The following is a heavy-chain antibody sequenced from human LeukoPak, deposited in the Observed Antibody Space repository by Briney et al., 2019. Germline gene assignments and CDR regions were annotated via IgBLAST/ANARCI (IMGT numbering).Heavy chain of an antibody. CDR1: GYTFTSYY. V-gene: IGHV1-46*01. Sequence: ASVTVSCKASGYTFTSYYMHWVRQAPGQGLEWMGIINPSGGSTSYAQKFQGRVTMTRDMSTSTVYMELSSLRSEDTAVYYCARTNSIVGATDDAFDIWGQGTMVTVSS. CDR2: INPSGGST. CDR3: ARTNSIVGATDDAFDI. J-gene: IGHJ3*02. D-gene: IGHD1-26*01.